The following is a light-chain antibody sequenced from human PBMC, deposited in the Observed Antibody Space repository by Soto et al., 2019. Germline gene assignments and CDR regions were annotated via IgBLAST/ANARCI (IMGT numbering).Light chain of an antibody. J-gene: IGKJ1*01. V-gene: IGKV3-11*01. CDR2: DAS. CDR3: QQSYSTPQT. CDR1: QSISSY. Sequence: EIVLTQSPATLSLSPGERATLSCRASQSISSYLAWYQQKPGQAPRLLISDASNRATGIPARFSGSGSGTDFTLTIRSLEREDFATYHCQQSYSTPQTFGQGTNVEVK.